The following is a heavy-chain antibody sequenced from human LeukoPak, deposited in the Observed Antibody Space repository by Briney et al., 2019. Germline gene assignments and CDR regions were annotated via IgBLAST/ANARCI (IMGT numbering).Heavy chain of an antibody. V-gene: IGHV4-4*07. CDR1: GGSISSYY. Sequence: SETLSLTCTVSGGSISSYYWTWIRQPAGKGLEWIGRIHTSGSTNYNPSLESRVTVSVDTSKNQFSLKLSSVTAADTAVYYCAREHMVRGVINRWGQGALVTVSS. CDR2: IHTSGST. CDR3: AREHMVRGVINR. D-gene: IGHD3-10*01. J-gene: IGHJ4*02.